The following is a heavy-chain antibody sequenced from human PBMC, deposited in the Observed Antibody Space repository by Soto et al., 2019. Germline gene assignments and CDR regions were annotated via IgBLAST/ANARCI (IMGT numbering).Heavy chain of an antibody. CDR1: GFTFSNAW. J-gene: IGHJ4*02. CDR2: IKSKTDGGTT. V-gene: IGHV3-15*07. CDR3: TTELPKQRGVDSGYDFGNPFDY. Sequence: GGSLRLSCAASGFTFSNAWMNWVRQAPGKGLEWVGRIKSKTDGGTTDYAAPVKGRFTISRDDSKNTLYLQMNSLKTEDTAVYYCTTELPKQRGVDSGYDFGNPFDYWGQGTLVTVSS. D-gene: IGHD5-12*01.